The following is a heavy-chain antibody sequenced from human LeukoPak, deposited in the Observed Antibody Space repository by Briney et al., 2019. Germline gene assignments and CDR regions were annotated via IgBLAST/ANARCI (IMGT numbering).Heavy chain of an antibody. CDR3: ARDKSWYSGSYDTWPFDY. CDR1: GFTFSSYS. Sequence: PGGSLRLSCAASGFTFSSYSMNWVRQAPGKGLEWVSSISSSSSYIYYADAVKGRFTISRDNAKNSLYLQMNSLRAEDTAVYYCARDKSWYSGSYDTWPFDYWGQGTLVTVSS. V-gene: IGHV3-21*01. D-gene: IGHD1-26*01. CDR2: ISSSSSYI. J-gene: IGHJ4*02.